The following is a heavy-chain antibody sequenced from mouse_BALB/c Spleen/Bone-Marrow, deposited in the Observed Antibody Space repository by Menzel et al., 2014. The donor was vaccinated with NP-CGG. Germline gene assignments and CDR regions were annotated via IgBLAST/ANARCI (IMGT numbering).Heavy chain of an antibody. CDR2: IDPANGNT. J-gene: IGHJ3*01. V-gene: IGHV14-3*02. Sequence: VQLQQSGAELVKPGASVKLSCTASGFTFNDTYMHWVKQRPEQGLEWIGRIDPANGNTNYDPKFQGKATITADTSSNTAYLQLSSLASEDTAVYYCARFAYWGQGTLVTVSA. CDR1: GFTFNDTY. CDR3: ARFAY.